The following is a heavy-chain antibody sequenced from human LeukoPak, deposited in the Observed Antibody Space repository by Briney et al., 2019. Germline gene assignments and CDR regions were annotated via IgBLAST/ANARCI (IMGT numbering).Heavy chain of an antibody. CDR3: ARQPAYMTTVNFNY. J-gene: IGHJ4*02. V-gene: IGHV4-39*01. CDR2: IYYSGST. CDR1: GGSISSSSYY. D-gene: IGHD4-11*01. Sequence: SETLSLTCTVSGGSISSSSYYWGWIRQPPGKGLEWIGSIYYSGSTYYNPSLKSRVTISVDTSKNQFSLKLSSVTAADTAVYYCARQPAYMTTVNFNYWGQGTLVTVSS.